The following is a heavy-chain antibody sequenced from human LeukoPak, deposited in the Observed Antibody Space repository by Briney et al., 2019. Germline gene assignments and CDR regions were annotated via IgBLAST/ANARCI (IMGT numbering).Heavy chain of an antibody. CDR3: ARGPYSSGWYLSNYYYYGMDV. V-gene: IGHV4-59*01. D-gene: IGHD6-19*01. J-gene: IGHJ6*02. CDR2: IYYSGST. CDR1: GGSISSYY. Sequence: SETLSFTCTVSGGSISSYYWSWIRQPPGKGLEWIGYIYYSGSTNYNPSLKSRVTISVDTSKNQFSLKLSSVTAADTAVYYCARGPYSSGWYLSNYYYYGMDVWGQGTTVTVSS.